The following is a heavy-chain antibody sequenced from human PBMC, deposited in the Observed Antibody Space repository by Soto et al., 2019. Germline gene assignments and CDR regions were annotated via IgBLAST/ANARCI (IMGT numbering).Heavy chain of an antibody. V-gene: IGHV3-11*06. CDR2: ISSSSSYT. CDR1: GFTFSDYY. CDR3: AGGLRGRADRDYYYGMDV. Sequence: GGSLRLSCAASGFTFSDYYMSWIRQAPGKGLEWVSYISSSSSYTNYAGTVKGRFTISRDNAKNSLYLQMNSLRAEDTAVYYCAGGLRGRADRDYYYGMDVWGQGTTVTVSS. J-gene: IGHJ6*02. D-gene: IGHD2-15*01.